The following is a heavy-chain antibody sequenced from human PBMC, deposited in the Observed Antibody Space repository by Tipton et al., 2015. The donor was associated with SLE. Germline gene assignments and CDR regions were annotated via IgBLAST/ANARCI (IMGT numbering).Heavy chain of an antibody. CDR3: ARGGRVYYDSSGYYPSFFDY. V-gene: IGHV3-33*01. CDR2: IWYDGSNK. CDR1: GFTFSSYG. Sequence: SLRLSCAASGFTFSSYGMHWVRQAPGKGLEWVAVIWYDGSNKYYADSVKGRFTISRDNSKNTLYLQMNSLRAEDTAVYYCARGGRVYYDSSGYYPSFFDYWGQGTLVTVSS. D-gene: IGHD3-22*01. J-gene: IGHJ4*02.